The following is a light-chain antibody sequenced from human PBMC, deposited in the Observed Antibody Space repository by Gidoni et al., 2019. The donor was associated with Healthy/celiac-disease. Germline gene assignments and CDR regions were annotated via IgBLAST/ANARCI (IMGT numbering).Light chain of an antibody. CDR2: LGS. J-gene: IGKJ2*01. CDR3: MQALQTPQYT. Sequence: DIVMTQSPLSLPVTPGEPASISCRSSQSLLHSNGYNYLDWYLQTPGQSPQLLSYLGSNRASGVPDRFSGSGSGTDFPLKISRVEAEDVGVYYCMQALQTPQYTFGQGTKLEIK. V-gene: IGKV2-28*01. CDR1: QSLLHSNGYNY.